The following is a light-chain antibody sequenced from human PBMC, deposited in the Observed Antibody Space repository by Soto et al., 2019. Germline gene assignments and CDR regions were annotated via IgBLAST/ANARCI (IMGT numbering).Light chain of an antibody. Sequence: QLVLTQSPSASASLGASVKLTCTLSSWHSTYAIAWHQQQPEKGPRYLMKLDSDGSHSKGDGIPDRFSGSSSGAERYLTISSLQSEDEADYYCQTWATVPDWVFGGGTKLTVL. CDR1: SWHSTYA. V-gene: IGLV4-69*01. CDR3: QTWATVPDWV. J-gene: IGLJ3*02. CDR2: LDSDGSH.